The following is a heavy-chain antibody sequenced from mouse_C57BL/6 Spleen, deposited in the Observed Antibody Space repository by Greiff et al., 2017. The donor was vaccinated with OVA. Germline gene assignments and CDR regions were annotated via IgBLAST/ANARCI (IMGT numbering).Heavy chain of an antibody. Sequence: EVQGVESGPELVKPGASVKISCKASGYTFTDYYMNWVKQSHGKSLEWIGDINPNNGGTSYNQKFKGKATSTVDKSSSTAYMELRSLTSEDSAVYYCARRYYGSSPWFAYWGQGTLVTVSA. CDR1: GYTFTDYY. CDR3: ARRYYGSSPWFAY. CDR2: INPNNGGT. V-gene: IGHV1-26*01. D-gene: IGHD1-1*01. J-gene: IGHJ3*01.